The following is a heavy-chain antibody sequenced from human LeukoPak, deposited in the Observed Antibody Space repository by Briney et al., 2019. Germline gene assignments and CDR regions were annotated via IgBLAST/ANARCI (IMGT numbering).Heavy chain of an antibody. D-gene: IGHD3-9*01. Sequence: GRSLRLSCAASGFTFDDYAMHWVRQAPGKGLEWVSGISWNSGRIGYADSVKGRFTISRDNAKNSLYLQMNSLRAEDTALCYFSYKQQTAYDILTGFDYWGQGTLVTVSS. CDR2: ISWNSGRI. V-gene: IGHV3-9*01. CDR3: SYKQQTAYDILTGFDY. J-gene: IGHJ4*02. CDR1: GFTFDDYA.